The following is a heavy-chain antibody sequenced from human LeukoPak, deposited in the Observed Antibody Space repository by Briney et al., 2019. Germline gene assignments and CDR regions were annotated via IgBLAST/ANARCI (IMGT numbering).Heavy chain of an antibody. CDR1: GGSISSYY. D-gene: IGHD2-15*01. V-gene: IGHV4-4*07. CDR2: IYTSGST. Sequence: SETLSLTCTVSGGSISSYYWSWIRQPAGKGLEWIGRIYTSGSTNYNPSLKSRITMSVDTSKNQFSLKLSSVTAADTAVYYCASTAVVVAATSDAFDIWGQGTMVTVSS. J-gene: IGHJ3*02. CDR3: ASTAVVVAATSDAFDI.